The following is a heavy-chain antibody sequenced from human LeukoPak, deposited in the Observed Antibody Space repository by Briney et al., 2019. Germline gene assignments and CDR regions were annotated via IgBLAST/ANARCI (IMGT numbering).Heavy chain of an antibody. V-gene: IGHV1-69*01. CDR3: ARARWYDSSGYYEMDAFDI. J-gene: IGHJ3*02. D-gene: IGHD3-22*01. Sequence: GSSVKVSCKASGGTFISYAISWVRQAPGQGLEWMGGIIPIFGTANYAQKFQGRVTITADESTSTAYMELSSLRSEDTAVYYCARARWYDSSGYYEMDAFDIWGQGTMVTVSS. CDR1: GGTFISYA. CDR2: IIPIFGTA.